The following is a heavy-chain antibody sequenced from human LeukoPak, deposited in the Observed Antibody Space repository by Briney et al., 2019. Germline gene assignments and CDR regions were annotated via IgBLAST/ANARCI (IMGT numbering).Heavy chain of an antibody. CDR1: GGSIGRFR. CDR3: ARVGNNGTYMFIAE. CDR2: IYYNGNT. Sequence: PSETLSLTFAVSGGSIGRFRCSCVRQIPGKGLDHIGYIYYNGNTNYNPSLKSRVTLTVDASKNQFSLNVTSVTAADTAVYYCARVGNNGTYMFIAEWSQATLVTVSS. J-gene: IGHJ4*02. D-gene: IGHD1/OR15-1a*01. V-gene: IGHV4-59*01.